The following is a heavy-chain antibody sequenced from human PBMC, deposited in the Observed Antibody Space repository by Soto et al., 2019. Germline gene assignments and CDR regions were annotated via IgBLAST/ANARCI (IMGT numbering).Heavy chain of an antibody. D-gene: IGHD1-1*01. J-gene: IGHJ3*02. CDR1: GFSFSGTNY. V-gene: IGHV3-53*01. CDR2: LYSSDGT. CDR3: ATWLQREHAFDI. Sequence: PGGSLRLSCAASGFSFSGTNYLTWVRQAPGKGLEWVSALYSSDGTYYADSVKGRFSVSRDNSKNTFYLQLHSLRPEDTALYFCATWLQREHAFDIWGLGTMVTVSS.